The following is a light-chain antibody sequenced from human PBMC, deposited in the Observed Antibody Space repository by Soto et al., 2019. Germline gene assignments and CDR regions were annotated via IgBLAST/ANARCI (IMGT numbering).Light chain of an antibody. CDR2: AVT. J-gene: IGLJ1*01. CDR3: CSYAGTVAYV. V-gene: IGLV2-23*02. Sequence: QSALTQPASVSGSPGQSITISCAGTGSDGGAYNLVSWYQQHPGKAPKLIICAVTTRHSAISNRFSGSKSGDTASLKLSGLQAEEEADYFCCSYAGTVAYVFGTGTKVTVL. CDR1: GSDGGAYNL.